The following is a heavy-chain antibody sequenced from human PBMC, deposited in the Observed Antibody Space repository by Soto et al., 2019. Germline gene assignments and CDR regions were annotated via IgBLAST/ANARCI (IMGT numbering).Heavy chain of an antibody. J-gene: IGHJ4*02. Sequence: QVQLAESGGGVVQPGRSLRLSCVASGFTFSDYGMHWVRQAPGKGLEWLTIISSDGSSQNYADSVKGRFTISRDNSKXXXXXXXXXXXXXXXXXXXXXXXXXXXXXXHLDYWGQGTLVTVSS. V-gene: IGHV3-30*03. CDR3: XXXXXXXXXXHLDY. CDR2: ISSDGSSQ. CDR1: GFTFSDYG.